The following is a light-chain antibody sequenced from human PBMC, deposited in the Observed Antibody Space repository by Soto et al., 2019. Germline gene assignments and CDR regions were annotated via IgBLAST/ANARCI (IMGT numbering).Light chain of an antibody. CDR2: STT. CDR1: TSNIGSNT. J-gene: IGLJ3*02. Sequence: QSVLTQPPSASGTPGQKVTISYSGNTSNIGSNTVNWYQQFPGTAPKFLIFSTTQRPSGVPARFSGSKSGTSASLAIGGLQPDDEAHYYCGAWDNSLNGWVFGGGTKLTVL. V-gene: IGLV1-44*01. CDR3: GAWDNSLNGWV.